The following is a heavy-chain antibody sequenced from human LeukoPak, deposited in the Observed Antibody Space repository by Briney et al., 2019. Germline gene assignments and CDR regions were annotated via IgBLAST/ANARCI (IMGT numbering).Heavy chain of an antibody. CDR3: AKDVGYCSSTSCYEPYYYYYYMDV. CDR2: IRYDGSNK. CDR1: GFTFSSYG. Sequence: PGGSLRLSCAASGFTFSSYGMHWVRQAPGKGLEWVAFIRYDGSNKYYADSVKGRFTISRDNSKNTLYLQMNSLRAEDTAVYYCAKDVGYCSSTSCYEPYYYYYYMDVWGRGTTVTVSS. J-gene: IGHJ6*03. D-gene: IGHD2-2*01. V-gene: IGHV3-30*02.